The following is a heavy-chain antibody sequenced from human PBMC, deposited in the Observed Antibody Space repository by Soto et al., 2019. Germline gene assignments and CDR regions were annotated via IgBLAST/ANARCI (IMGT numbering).Heavy chain of an antibody. CDR3: ARVEYYDSSGLSP. J-gene: IGHJ5*02. CDR2: IYHSGST. CDR1: GGSISSGGYS. V-gene: IGHV4-30-2*01. D-gene: IGHD3-22*01. Sequence: QLQLQESGSGLVKPSQTLSLTCAVSGGSISSGGYSWSWIRQPPGKGLEWIGYIYHSGSTYYNPSLKRRVTISVDRSKNQFSRKLSSVTAADTARYYCARVEYYDSSGLSPWGQGTLVTVSS.